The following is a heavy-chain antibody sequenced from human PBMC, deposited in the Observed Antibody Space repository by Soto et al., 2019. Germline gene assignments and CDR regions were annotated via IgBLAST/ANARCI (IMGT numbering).Heavy chain of an antibody. CDR3: AKFGSGGHPRALER. V-gene: IGHV3-23*01. CDR1: GFTFSSFG. J-gene: IGHJ3*01. CDR2: ISDDGGST. Sequence: EVQLLDSGGGVVQPGGSLRLSCTASGFTFSSFGMSWVRQAPGKGLECVSAISDDGGSTYHADYVKGRFTISRDNSKNTLYLQMDSMRDEDTALYFFAKFGSGGHPRALERWGQGTMVTVSS. D-gene: IGHD6-19*01.